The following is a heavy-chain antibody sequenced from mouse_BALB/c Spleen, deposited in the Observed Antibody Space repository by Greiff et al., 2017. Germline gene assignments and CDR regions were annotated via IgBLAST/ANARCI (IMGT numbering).Heavy chain of an antibody. V-gene: IGHV5-9-4*01. J-gene: IGHJ4*01. CDR2: ISSGGSYT. D-gene: IGHD2-14*01. Sequence: DVKLVESGGGLVKPGGSLKLSCAASGFTFSSYAMSWVRQSPEKRLEWVAEISSGGSYTYYPDTVTGRFTISRDNAKNTLYLEMSSLRSEDTAMYYCARYRSASMDYWGQGTSVTVSS. CDR1: GFTFSSYA. CDR3: ARYRSASMDY.